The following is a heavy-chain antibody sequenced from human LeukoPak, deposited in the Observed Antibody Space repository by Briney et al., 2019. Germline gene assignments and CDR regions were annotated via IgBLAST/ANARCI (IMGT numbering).Heavy chain of an antibody. D-gene: IGHD6-19*01. CDR1: GFTFSSYS. J-gene: IGHJ4*02. V-gene: IGHV3-21*01. Sequence: GGSLRLSCGASGFTFSSYSMNWVRQAPGKGLEWVSSISSGSSYIYYADSVKGRFTISRDNAKNSLYLQMNSLRAEDTAVYYCARASSGLTLCEQYWGQGTLVTVSS. CDR2: ISSGSSYI. CDR3: ARASSGLTLCEQY.